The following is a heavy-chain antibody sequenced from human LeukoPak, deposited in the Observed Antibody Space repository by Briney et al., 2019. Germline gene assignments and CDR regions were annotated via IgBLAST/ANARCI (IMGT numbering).Heavy chain of an antibody. CDR3: AKSGLLVPTTIGFDY. V-gene: IGHV3-23*01. J-gene: IGHJ4*02. Sequence: PGGSLRLSCAASGFTFSSYAMSWDRQAPGKGLEWVSAISGSGGSTYYADSVKGRFTISRDNSKNTLYLQMNSLRAEDTAVYYCAKSGLLVPTTIGFDYWGQGTLVTVSS. CDR2: ISGSGGST. D-gene: IGHD2-2*01. CDR1: GFTFSSYA.